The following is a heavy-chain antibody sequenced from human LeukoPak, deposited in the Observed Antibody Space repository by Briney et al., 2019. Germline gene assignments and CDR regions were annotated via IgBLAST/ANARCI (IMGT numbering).Heavy chain of an antibody. J-gene: IGHJ4*02. CDR1: GYTFTGYY. CDR2: INTNTGNP. CDR3: ARGVVWELLSY. D-gene: IGHD1-26*01. Sequence: ASVKVSCKASGYTFTGYYMHWVRQAPGQGLEWMGWINTNTGNPTYAQGFTGRFVFSLDTSVSTAYLQISSLKAEDTAVYYCARGVVWELLSYWGQGTLVTVSS. V-gene: IGHV7-4-1*02.